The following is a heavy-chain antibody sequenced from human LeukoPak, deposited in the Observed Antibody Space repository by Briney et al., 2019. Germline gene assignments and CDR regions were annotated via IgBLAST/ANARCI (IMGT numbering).Heavy chain of an antibody. Sequence: ASVKVSCKASGGTFISYTISWVRQAPGEGLEWMGRIIPIPGIANYAQKFQGRVTITADKSTSTAYMELSSLRSEDTAVYYCARSEVTGNWFDPWGQGTLVTVSS. CDR2: IIPIPGIA. CDR1: GGTFISYT. D-gene: IGHD2-21*02. CDR3: ARSEVTGNWFDP. V-gene: IGHV1-69*02. J-gene: IGHJ5*02.